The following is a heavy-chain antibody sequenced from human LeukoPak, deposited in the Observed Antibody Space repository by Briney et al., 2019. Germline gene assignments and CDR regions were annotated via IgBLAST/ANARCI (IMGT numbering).Heavy chain of an antibody. D-gene: IGHD6-13*01. Sequence: SETLSLTCTVSGGSISSYYWSWIRQPPGKGLEWIGYIYNSGSTNYNPSLKSRVIISVDTSKNQFSLKLSSVTAADTAVYYCARGPQSYSSSHYFDYWGQGTLVTVSS. CDR2: IYNSGST. CDR3: ARGPQSYSSSHYFDY. V-gene: IGHV4-59*01. J-gene: IGHJ4*02. CDR1: GGSISSYY.